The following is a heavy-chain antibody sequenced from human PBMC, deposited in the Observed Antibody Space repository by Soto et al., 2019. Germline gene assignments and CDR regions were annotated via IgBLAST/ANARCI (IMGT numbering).Heavy chain of an antibody. D-gene: IGHD5-12*01. CDR2: LAYDGSTE. CDR3: AKNTVDLSRHCYYGMDV. Sequence: GGSLRLSCAASGFTFSSFGIHCVRQAPGKGLEWVAVLAYDGSTEYYADSVRGRFTISRDNCRSTVYLQMSSLRPEDTAVYYCAKNTVDLSRHCYYGMDVWGQGTTVTVSS. CDR1: GFTFSSFG. J-gene: IGHJ6*02. V-gene: IGHV3-30*18.